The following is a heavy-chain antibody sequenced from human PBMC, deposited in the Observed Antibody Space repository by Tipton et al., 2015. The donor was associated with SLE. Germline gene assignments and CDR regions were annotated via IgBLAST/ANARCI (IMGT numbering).Heavy chain of an antibody. CDR1: GYTFTYRY. CDR2: ITPLNGNT. Sequence: QLVQSGAEVKKTGSSVKVSCKTSGYTFTYRYLHWVRQAPGQALEWMGWITPLNGNTNFAQKFQDRVTITRERSMSTAYMELKSLRSEDTAVYYCASNSPLGDFWSDYSYYSMDVWGQGTTVTVSS. CDR3: ASNSPLGDFWSDYSYYSMDV. V-gene: IGHV1-45*02. D-gene: IGHD3-3*01. J-gene: IGHJ6*02.